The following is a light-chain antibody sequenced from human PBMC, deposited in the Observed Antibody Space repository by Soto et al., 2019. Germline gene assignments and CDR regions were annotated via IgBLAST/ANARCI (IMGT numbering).Light chain of an antibody. V-gene: IGKV3-15*01. CDR2: GVS. CDR3: QQCNNWPWT. Sequence: EIVMTQSPATLSVSPGERVTLSCRASQSVNSNLAWYQQKPGQAPRLLIYGVSSRATGIPARFSGSGSGTESTLTISSLQSEDFAVYYCQQCNNWPWTFGQGTKVDIK. J-gene: IGKJ1*01. CDR1: QSVNSN.